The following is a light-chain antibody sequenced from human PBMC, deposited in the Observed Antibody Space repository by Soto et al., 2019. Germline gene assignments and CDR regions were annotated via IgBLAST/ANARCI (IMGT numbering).Light chain of an antibody. CDR3: QWDGSSLSA. CDR1: QRVSNRY. Sequence: IVVTKSPGTLSLSPGERATLSCRASQRVSNRYLDREQQKPGQAPRLLIYGAYSRATSTSDRFSGCGSGTDFTLTVSRLETEEVEVSNCQWDGSSLSAIGQGNKVEIK. CDR2: GAY. J-gene: IGKJ1*01. V-gene: IGKV3-20*01.